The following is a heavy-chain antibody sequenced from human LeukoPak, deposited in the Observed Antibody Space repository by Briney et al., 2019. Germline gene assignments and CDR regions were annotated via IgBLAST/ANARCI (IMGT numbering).Heavy chain of an antibody. CDR3: AREAPDGDYYDSSGYYHDAFDI. D-gene: IGHD3-22*01. J-gene: IGHJ3*02. CDR2: IYTSGST. CDR1: GGSISSYY. V-gene: IGHV4-4*07. Sequence: SETLSLTCTVSGGSISSYYWSWIRQPAGKGLEWIGRIYTSGSTNYNPSLKSRVTISVDTSNKQFSLKLISVTAADTAVYYWAREAPDGDYYDSSGYYHDAFDIWGQGTMVTASS.